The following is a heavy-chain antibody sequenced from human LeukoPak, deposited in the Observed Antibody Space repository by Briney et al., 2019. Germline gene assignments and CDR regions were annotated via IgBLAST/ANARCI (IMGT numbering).Heavy chain of an antibody. CDR1: GFTFRSYA. D-gene: IGHD2-8*02. CDR2: ISGSGCNT. V-gene: IGHV3-23*01. Sequence: PGGSLRLSCAVSGFTFRSYAMRWVRQAPGKGLEGVSAISGSGCNTYYADSVKGRFTIARDNTKNTLYMQTNSLRAEDTAVYYCAKVMDSLGYCTGGVCYRAIDFWGQGALVTVSS. CDR3: AKVMDSLGYCTGGVCYRAIDF. J-gene: IGHJ4*02.